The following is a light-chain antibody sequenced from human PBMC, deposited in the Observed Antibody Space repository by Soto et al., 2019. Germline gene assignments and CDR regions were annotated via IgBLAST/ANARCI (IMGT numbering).Light chain of an antibody. Sequence: EIVLTQSPATLSLSPGERATLSCRASQSISSYLAWYQQKPGQAPRLLIYDAFNRATGIPARFSGSGSGTDFILTYSIQEPEDFAVYYCQQRSNWFTFGPGTKVDIK. V-gene: IGKV3-11*01. J-gene: IGKJ3*01. CDR3: QQRSNWFT. CDR1: QSISSY. CDR2: DAF.